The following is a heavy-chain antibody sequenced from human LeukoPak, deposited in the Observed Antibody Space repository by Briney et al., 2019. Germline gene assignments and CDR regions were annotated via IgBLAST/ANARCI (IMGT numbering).Heavy chain of an antibody. CDR2: MNPNSGNT. V-gene: IGHV1-8*01. CDR1: GYTFTSYD. D-gene: IGHD5-24*01. J-gene: IGHJ6*03. Sequence: ASVKVSCKASGYTFTSYDINWVRQATGQGLEWMGWMNPNSGNTGYAQKFQGRVTMTRDRSISTAYMELSRLRSDDTAVYYCARAEEMATAPFYYYYYMDVWGKGTTVTISS. CDR3: ARAEEMATAPFYYYYYMDV.